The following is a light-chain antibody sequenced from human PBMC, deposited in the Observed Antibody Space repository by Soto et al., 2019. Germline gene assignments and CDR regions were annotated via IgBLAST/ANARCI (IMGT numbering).Light chain of an antibody. CDR1: SGSIASNS. Sequence: NFMLTQPHSVSESPGKTVTISCTRSSGSIASNSVQWFQQRPGSAPTTVIYENDQRPSGVPDRFSGSTDGSSNSASLTISGLQTEDEPEYYCQSYDSSTVVFGPGTK. J-gene: IGLJ2*01. CDR2: END. V-gene: IGLV6-57*04. CDR3: QSYDSSTVV.